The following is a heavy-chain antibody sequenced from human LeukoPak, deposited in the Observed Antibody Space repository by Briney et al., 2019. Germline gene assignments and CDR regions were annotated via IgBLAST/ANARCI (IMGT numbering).Heavy chain of an antibody. CDR2: INSDGSST. CDR1: GFTFSNYW. V-gene: IGHV3-74*01. Sequence: PGGSLRLSCAASGFTFSNYWMHWVRQAPGKRLVWVSRINSDGSSTSYADSVKGRFTISRDNAKNTLYLQMNSLRAEDTAVYYCAREGAAANFDYWGQGTLVTVSS. J-gene: IGHJ4*02. D-gene: IGHD6-13*01. CDR3: AREGAAANFDY.